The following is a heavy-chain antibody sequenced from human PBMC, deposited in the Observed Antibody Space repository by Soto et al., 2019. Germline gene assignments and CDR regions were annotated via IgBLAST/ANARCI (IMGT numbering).Heavy chain of an antibody. CDR3: ARDGTIAAADPSYYYYGMDV. V-gene: IGHV1-69*13. CDR2: IIPIFGTA. Sequence: SVKVSCKASGGTVSSYAISWVRQAPGQGLEWMGGIIPIFGTANYAQKFQGRVTITADESTSTAYMELSSLRSEDTAVYYCARDGTIAAADPSYYYYGMDVWGQGTTVTVSS. D-gene: IGHD6-13*01. CDR1: GGTVSSYA. J-gene: IGHJ6*02.